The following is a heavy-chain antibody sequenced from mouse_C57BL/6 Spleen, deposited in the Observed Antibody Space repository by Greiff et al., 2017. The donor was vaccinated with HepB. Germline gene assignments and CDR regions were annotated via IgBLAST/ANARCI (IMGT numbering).Heavy chain of an antibody. J-gene: IGHJ4*01. CDR1: GYTFTSYW. D-gene: IGHD2-2*01. CDR2: IDPSDSYT. CDR3: ARGDYGSYAMDY. Sequence: QVQLKQPGAELVRPGTSVKLSCKASGYTFTSYWMHWVKQRPGQGLEWIGVIDPSDSYTNYNQKFKGKATLTVDTSSSTAYMQLSSLTSEDSAVYYCARGDYGSYAMDYWGQGTSVTVSS. V-gene: IGHV1-59*01.